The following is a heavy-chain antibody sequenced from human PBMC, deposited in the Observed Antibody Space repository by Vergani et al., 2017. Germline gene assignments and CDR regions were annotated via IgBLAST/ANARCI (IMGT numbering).Heavy chain of an antibody. CDR3: ARRREGLRYFDWLSVAPAFDI. CDR2: IYYSGST. Sequence: QVQLQESGPGLVKPSQTLSLTCTVSGGSISSGGYYWSWIRQHPGKGLEWIGYIYYSGSTYYNPSLKSRVTISVDTSKNQFSLKLSSVTAADTAVYYCARRREGLRYFDWLSVAPAFDIWGQGTMVTVSS. CDR1: GGSISSGGYY. D-gene: IGHD3-9*01. V-gene: IGHV4-31*03. J-gene: IGHJ3*02.